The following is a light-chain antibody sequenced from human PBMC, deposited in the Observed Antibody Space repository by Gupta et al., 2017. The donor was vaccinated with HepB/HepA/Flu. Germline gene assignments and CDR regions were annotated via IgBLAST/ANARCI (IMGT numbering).Light chain of an antibody. J-gene: IGLJ3*02. Sequence: QSALTQPASVSGSPGQSITLSCTGTSSDVGGYNYVSWYQQHPGKAPKLMIYDVSNRPSGVSNRFSGSKSGNTASLTSSGLQAEDEADYYCSSYTSSSTWVFGGGTKLTVL. V-gene: IGLV2-14*03. CDR3: SSYTSSSTWV. CDR1: SSDVGGYNY. CDR2: DVS.